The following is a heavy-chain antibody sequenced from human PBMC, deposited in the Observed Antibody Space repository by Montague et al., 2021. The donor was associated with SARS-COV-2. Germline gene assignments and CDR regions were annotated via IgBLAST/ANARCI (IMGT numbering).Heavy chain of an antibody. Sequence: SETLSLTCTVSGGSISSYYWSWIRQPPGKGLEWIGYIYHSGSTNYNPSLKSRVTISVDTSKRRFSLRLTSVTAADTAVYFCARDHYHSSWFKYWGPGTLVTVSS. V-gene: IGHV4-59*12. J-gene: IGHJ4*02. CDR1: GGSISSYY. CDR2: IYHSGST. CDR3: ARDHYHSSWFKY. D-gene: IGHD6-13*01.